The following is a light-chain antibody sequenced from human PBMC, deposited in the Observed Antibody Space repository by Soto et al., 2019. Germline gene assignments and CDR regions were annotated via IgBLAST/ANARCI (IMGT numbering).Light chain of an antibody. CDR2: DVT. CDR3: CSYAGSNSLI. CDR1: SNDIGGYNS. Sequence: QSALTQPPSASGSPGQSVTISCTGTSNDIGGYNSVSWYQHHPGKAPKLMIYDVTKRPSGVPDRFSGSKSGNTASLTVSGLQAEDEADYYCCSYAGSNSLIFGGGTQLTV. J-gene: IGLJ7*01. V-gene: IGLV2-8*01.